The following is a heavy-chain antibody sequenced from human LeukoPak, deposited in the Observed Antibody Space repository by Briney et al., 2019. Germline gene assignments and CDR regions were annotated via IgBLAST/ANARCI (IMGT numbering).Heavy chain of an antibody. CDR2: ISGSGGST. CDR3: AKIGTATGSVD. D-gene: IGHD6-13*01. Sequence: GGSLRLSCAASRFTFSTYAMSWVRQAPGKGLEWVSAISGSGGSTYYADSVKGRFIISRDNSKNTLYLQMNSLRAEDTAVYYCAKIGTATGSVDWGQGTLVTVSS. V-gene: IGHV3-23*01. J-gene: IGHJ4*02. CDR1: RFTFSTYA.